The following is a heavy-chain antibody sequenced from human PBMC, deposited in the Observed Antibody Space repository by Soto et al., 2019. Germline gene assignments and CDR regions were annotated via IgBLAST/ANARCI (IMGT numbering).Heavy chain of an antibody. D-gene: IGHD1-1*01. CDR3: AHRAGLQGNWDGGYFDF. CDR1: GFSLSSCGVG. CDR2: IYWDDDK. J-gene: IGHJ4*02. Sequence: QITLKESGPTRVKPTQTLTLACTFSGFSLSSCGVGVGWIRQPPGKALEQLALIYWDDDKRYSPSLKSRLTITKDTSKNQVVLTMTNMDPVDTATYYCAHRAGLQGNWDGGYFDFWGQGALVTVSS. V-gene: IGHV2-5*02.